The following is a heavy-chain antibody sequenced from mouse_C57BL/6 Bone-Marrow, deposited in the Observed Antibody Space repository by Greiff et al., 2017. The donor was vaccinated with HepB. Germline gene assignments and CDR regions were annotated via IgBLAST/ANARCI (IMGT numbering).Heavy chain of an antibody. CDR3: APLLLPPFAY. CDR2: IDPEDGDT. CDR1: GFNIKDYY. D-gene: IGHD1-1*01. J-gene: IGHJ3*01. V-gene: IGHV14-1*01. Sequence: EVQGVESGAELVRPGASVKLSCTASGFNIKDYYMHWVKQRPEQGLEWIGRIDPEDGDTEYAPKFKGKATMTADTSSNTTYLQLSSLTSEDTAVYYCAPLLLPPFAYWGQGTLVTVSA.